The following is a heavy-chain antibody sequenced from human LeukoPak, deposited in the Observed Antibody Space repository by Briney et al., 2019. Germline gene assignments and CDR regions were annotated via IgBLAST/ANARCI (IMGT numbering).Heavy chain of an antibody. Sequence: GGSLRLSCAASGFTFSSYSMNWVRQAPGKGLEWVSSISSSGGYIYFADSVKGRFTISRDNVENSLYLQMNSLKTEDTAVYYCTTGPFDYYGSAGYLANGMDVWGQGTTVTVSS. CDR2: ISSSGGYI. CDR3: TTGPFDYYGSAGYLANGMDV. CDR1: GFTFSSYS. V-gene: IGHV3-21*03. J-gene: IGHJ6*02. D-gene: IGHD3-10*01.